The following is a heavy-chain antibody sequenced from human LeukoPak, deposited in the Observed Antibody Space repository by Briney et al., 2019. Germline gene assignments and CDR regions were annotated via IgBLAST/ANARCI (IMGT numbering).Heavy chain of an antibody. Sequence: GASVKVSCKASGYTFTGYYMHWVRQAPGQGLEWMGWINPNSGGTNYAQKFQGWVTMTWDTSTSTVYMELSSLRSEDTAVYYCARESRWSYGMDVWGQGTTVTVSS. CDR2: INPNSGGT. CDR1: GYTFTGYY. D-gene: IGHD4-23*01. J-gene: IGHJ6*02. V-gene: IGHV1-2*04. CDR3: ARESRWSYGMDV.